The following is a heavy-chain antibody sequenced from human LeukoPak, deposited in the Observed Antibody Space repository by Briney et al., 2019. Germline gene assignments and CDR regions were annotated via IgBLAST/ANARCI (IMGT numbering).Heavy chain of an antibody. V-gene: IGHV1-46*01. J-gene: IGHJ4*02. Sequence: ASVKVSCKASGYTFTSYYMHWVRQAPGQGLEWMGIINPSGGSTSYAQKFQGRVTMTRDTSASTVYMELSSLRSEDTAVYYCARDQLVYYDSSGYESFDYWGQGTLVTVSS. D-gene: IGHD3-22*01. CDR1: GYTFTSYY. CDR2: INPSGGST. CDR3: ARDQLVYYDSSGYESFDY.